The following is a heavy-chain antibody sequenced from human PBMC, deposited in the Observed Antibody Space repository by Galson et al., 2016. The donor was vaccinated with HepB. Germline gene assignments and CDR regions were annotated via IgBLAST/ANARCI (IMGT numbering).Heavy chain of an antibody. CDR1: GFTFSTYW. CDR3: VGGGGYSLGAYFDY. CDR2: IKQDGSEN. D-gene: IGHD5-12*01. V-gene: IGHV3-7*03. J-gene: IGHJ4*02. Sequence: SLRLSCAVSGFTFSTYWMAWVRQAPGKGLEWVANIKQDGSENNYVDSVKGRFILSRDNAKNSLYLQMNSLRVEDTAVYYCVGGGGYSLGAYFDYWGQGTLVTVSS.